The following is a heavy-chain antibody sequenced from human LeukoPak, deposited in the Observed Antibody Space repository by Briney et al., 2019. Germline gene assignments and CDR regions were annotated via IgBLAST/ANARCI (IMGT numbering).Heavy chain of an antibody. D-gene: IGHD2-8*02. J-gene: IGHJ5*02. V-gene: IGHV4-34*01. Sequence: PSETLSLTCAVYGGSFSGYYWSWIRQPPGKGLEWIGEINHSGSTNYNPSLKSRVTISVDTSKNQFSLKLSSVTAADTAVYYCARSPGGVWFDPWGQGTLVTVSS. CDR2: INHSGST. CDR3: ARSPGGVWFDP. CDR1: GGSFSGYY.